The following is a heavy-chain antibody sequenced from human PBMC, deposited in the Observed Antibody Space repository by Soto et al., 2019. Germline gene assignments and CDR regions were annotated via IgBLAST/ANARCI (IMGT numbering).Heavy chain of an antibody. CDR1: GYTFTGYH. V-gene: IGHV1-2*02. CDR3: ARDRWIEYKLLSRYYYYGMDV. D-gene: IGHD2-2*01. J-gene: IGHJ6*02. Sequence: ASVKVSCKASGYTFTGYHMHWVRQPPGQGLEWMGWINPNSGGTKYAQKFPGSVTMXRETSVSTSYMELRNLRSDDTAVYYCARDRWIEYKLLSRYYYYGMDVWSRGTTVTVSS. CDR2: INPNSGGT.